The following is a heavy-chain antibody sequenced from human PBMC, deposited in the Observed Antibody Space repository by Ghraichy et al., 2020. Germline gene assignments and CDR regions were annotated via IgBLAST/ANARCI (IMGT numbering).Heavy chain of an antibody. D-gene: IGHD3-22*01. Sequence: LSLTCAASGFIFDDYAMHWVRQAPGKGLEWVSGISWNSGSIGYADSVKGRFTISRDNAKNSLYLQMNSLRAEDTALYYCARASGYYVYYYYYGMDVWGQGTTVTVSS. V-gene: IGHV3-9*01. J-gene: IGHJ6*02. CDR1: GFIFDDYA. CDR3: ARASGYYVYYYYYGMDV. CDR2: ISWNSGSI.